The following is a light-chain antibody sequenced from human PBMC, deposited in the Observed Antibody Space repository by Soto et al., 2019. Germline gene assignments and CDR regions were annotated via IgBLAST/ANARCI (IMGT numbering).Light chain of an antibody. J-gene: IGKJ4*01. V-gene: IGKV1-5*01. CDR2: DAS. Sequence: DIQMTQSPSTLSASVGDRVTITCRAGEVISSWLAWYQQKPGKAPKLLIYDASSLESGVPSRFSGSGSGTDFILTISSLQPEDAAICCAQRSNNAPPDGDLSFGGGTKVDI. CDR3: QRSNNAPPDGDLS. CDR1: EVISSW.